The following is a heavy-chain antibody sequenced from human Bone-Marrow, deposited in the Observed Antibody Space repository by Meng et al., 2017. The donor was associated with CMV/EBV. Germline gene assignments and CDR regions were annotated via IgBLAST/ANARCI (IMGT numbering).Heavy chain of an antibody. J-gene: IGHJ4*02. CDR2: INHSGST. D-gene: IGHD3-22*01. CDR1: GGSFRGYY. CDR3: ARAVGVIIRRADY. Sequence: SETLSLTCAIYGGSFRGYYWSWIRQPPGKGLEWIGEINHSGSTNYNLSLKSRVTISVDTSKKPFSLKLSSVAAADTAVYYCARAVGVIIRRADYWGQGTLATVSS. V-gene: IGHV4-34*01.